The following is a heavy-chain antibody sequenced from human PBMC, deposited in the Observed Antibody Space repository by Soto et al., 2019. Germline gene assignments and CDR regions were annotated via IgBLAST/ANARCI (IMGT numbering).Heavy chain of an antibody. CDR2: INHSGST. CDR3: ARARNISGWRTHQNWYDP. V-gene: IGHV4-34*01. Sequence: SETMSLTCSVYGGSFSGYYWSWIRQPPGKGLEWIGEINHSGSTNYNPSLKSRVTISVDTSKNQFSLKLSSVTAADTAVYYCARARNISGWRTHQNWYDPWGRGAPVTVSS. J-gene: IGHJ5*02. CDR1: GGSFSGYY. D-gene: IGHD6-19*01.